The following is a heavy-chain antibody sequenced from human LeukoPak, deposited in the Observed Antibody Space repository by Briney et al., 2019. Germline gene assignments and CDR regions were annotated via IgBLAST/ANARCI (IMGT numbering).Heavy chain of an antibody. CDR2: IWYDGSNK. CDR3: ARGDYSFDY. J-gene: IGHJ4*02. CDR1: GFTFSSYG. D-gene: IGHD4-17*01. V-gene: IGHV3-33*01. Sequence: GRSLRLSCAASGFTFSSYGMHWVRQAPGKGLEWVAAIWYDGSNKYYADSVKGRFTISRDNSKNTLYLQMNSLRAEDTAVYYCARGDYSFDYWGQGTLVTVSS.